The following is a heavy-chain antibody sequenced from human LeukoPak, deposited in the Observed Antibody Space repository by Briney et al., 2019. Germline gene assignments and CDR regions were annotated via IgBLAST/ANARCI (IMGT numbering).Heavy chain of an antibody. CDR2: INHSGST. CDR3: ARILYGSGTFQH. Sequence: SETLSLTCAVYGGSFSGYYWSWIRQPPGKGREWIGEINHSGSTNYNPSLKSRVTISVDTSKNQFSLKLSSVTAADTAVYYCARILYGSGTFQHWGQGTLVTVSS. V-gene: IGHV4-34*01. CDR1: GGSFSGYY. D-gene: IGHD3-10*01. J-gene: IGHJ1*01.